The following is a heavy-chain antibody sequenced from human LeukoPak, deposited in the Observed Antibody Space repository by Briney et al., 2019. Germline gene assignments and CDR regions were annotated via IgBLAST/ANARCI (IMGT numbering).Heavy chain of an antibody. V-gene: IGHV3-48*02. CDR2: ISGGSGTI. J-gene: IGHJ4*02. CDR1: GFTFSDYS. D-gene: IGHD3-16*02. Sequence: GGSLRLSYAASGFTFSDYSMNWVRQAPGKGLEWVSYISGGSGTIYYADSVKGRFTISRDNAKNSLFLQMNSLRDKDTAVYYCARGQRYSTSPLDYWGQGTLVTVSS. CDR3: ARGQRYSTSPLDY.